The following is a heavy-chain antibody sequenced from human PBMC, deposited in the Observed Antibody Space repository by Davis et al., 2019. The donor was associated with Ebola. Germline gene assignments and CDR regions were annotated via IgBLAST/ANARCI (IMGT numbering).Heavy chain of an antibody. D-gene: IGHD4-11*01. CDR2: ISGSGATI. Sequence: GESLKISCTASGLPLRNYAMSWVRQAPGKGLEWVSTISGSGATIHYADSVKGRFTISRDNSKKMLYLEMNSLRAEDTAVYFCAKPLYSNYEGVYDWGQGTLVTVSS. V-gene: IGHV3-23*01. J-gene: IGHJ4*02. CDR1: GLPLRNYA. CDR3: AKPLYSNYEGVYD.